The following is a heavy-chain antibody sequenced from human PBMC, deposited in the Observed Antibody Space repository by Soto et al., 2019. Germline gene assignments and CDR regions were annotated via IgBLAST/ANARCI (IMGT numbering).Heavy chain of an antibody. Sequence: QVHLVQSVAEVRKPGASVKVSCKASGYTFSSYAMHWVRQAPGQRLEWMGWINAGYGNTKSSQKFKGRVTISRDTSASTAYMALISLRSEDTAVYYCARDTGDGTFDFWGQGTLVTVSS. J-gene: IGHJ4*02. D-gene: IGHD7-27*01. CDR2: INAGYGNT. CDR3: ARDTGDGTFDF. V-gene: IGHV1-3*01. CDR1: GYTFSSYA.